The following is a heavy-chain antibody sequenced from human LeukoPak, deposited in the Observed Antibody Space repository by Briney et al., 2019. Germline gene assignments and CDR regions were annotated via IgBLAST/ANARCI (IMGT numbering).Heavy chain of an antibody. CDR2: INPNSGGT. V-gene: IGHV1-2*02. Sequence: ASVKVSCKASGYTFTGYYIHWVRQAPGQGLEWMGWINPNSGGTKYAQKLQDRITMTRDKSISKVYMELSRLRSDDTAVYYCARDLFQNWFDPWGQGTLVTVSS. CDR3: ARDLFQNWFDP. D-gene: IGHD3-3*01. CDR1: GYTFTGYY. J-gene: IGHJ5*02.